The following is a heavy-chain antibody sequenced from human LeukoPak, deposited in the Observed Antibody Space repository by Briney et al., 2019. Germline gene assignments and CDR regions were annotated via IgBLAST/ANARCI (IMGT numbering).Heavy chain of an antibody. V-gene: IGHV3-64*01. D-gene: IGHD3-22*01. Sequence: PGGSLRLSCAASGFTFSSYAMHWVRQAPGKGLEYVSAISSNGGSTYYANSVKGRFTISRDNSKNTLYLQMGSLRDEDTAVYYCAKANYDDSSGYYFPWGQGTLVTVSS. CDR3: AKANYDDSSGYYFP. CDR1: GFTFSSYA. CDR2: ISSNGGST. J-gene: IGHJ5*02.